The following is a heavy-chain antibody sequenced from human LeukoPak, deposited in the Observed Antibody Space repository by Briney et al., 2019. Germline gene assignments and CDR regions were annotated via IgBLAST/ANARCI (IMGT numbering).Heavy chain of an antibody. CDR1: GFSVSLNY. D-gene: IGHD3-10*01. Sequence: GGSLTLSCAASGFSVSLNYMNWLRQAPGKGLEWVSILYSGSDTYYADSVKGRFTISRHNSKNMLFLHMNSLRAEDTAVYYCARVGDHFHWYLDLWGRGTLVTVSS. CDR2: LYSGSDT. CDR3: ARVGDHFHWYLDL. J-gene: IGHJ2*01. V-gene: IGHV3-53*01.